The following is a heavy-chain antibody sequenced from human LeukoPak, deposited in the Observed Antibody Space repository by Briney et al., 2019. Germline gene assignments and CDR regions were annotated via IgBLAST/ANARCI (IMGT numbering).Heavy chain of an antibody. V-gene: IGHV4-34*01. J-gene: IGHJ4*02. D-gene: IGHD3-16*02. CDR3: ARDVVDYVWGSYRSPPHFDY. Sequence: SETLSLTCAVYGGSFSGDYWSWIRQPPGKGREWLGEINHTGSTNYNPSLKSLVTISVDTSKNQFSLKLSSVTAADTAVYYCARDVVDYVWGSYRSPPHFDYWGQGTLVTVSS. CDR1: GGSFSGDY. CDR2: INHTGST.